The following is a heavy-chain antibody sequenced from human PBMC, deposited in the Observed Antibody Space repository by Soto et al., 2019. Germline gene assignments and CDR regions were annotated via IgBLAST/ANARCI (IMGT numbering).Heavy chain of an antibody. V-gene: IGHV3-74*01. J-gene: IGHJ4*02. D-gene: IGHD6-19*01. CDR2: MKSDGSRT. Sequence: EVQLVESGGGLVQPGGSLRLSCAASGFTFSSDWMHWVRQAPGKGLVWVSRMKSDGSRTTYADSVKGRFTISRDNAKNTLYLQMNSLRAEDTAVYYCARGPRGWYGFDYWGQGTLVTVSS. CDR3: ARGPRGWYGFDY. CDR1: GFTFSSDW.